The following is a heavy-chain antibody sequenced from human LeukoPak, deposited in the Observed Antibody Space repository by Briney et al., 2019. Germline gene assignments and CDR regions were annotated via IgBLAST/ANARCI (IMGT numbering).Heavy chain of an antibody. CDR3: AKWSGFGDD. V-gene: IGHV3-23*01. D-gene: IGHD3-10*01. Sequence: TGGSLRLSCAASGFTFSSNSMTWVRQTPGKGLEWVSGTSGSSNNTYYADSVKGRFTISRDNSRNTLYLQMSSLRAEDTAVYYCAKWSGFGDDWGQGTLVTVSS. CDR2: TSGSSNNT. J-gene: IGHJ4*02. CDR1: GFTFSSNS.